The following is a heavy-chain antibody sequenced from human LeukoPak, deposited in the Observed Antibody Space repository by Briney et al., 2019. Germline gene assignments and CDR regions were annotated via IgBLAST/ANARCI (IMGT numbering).Heavy chain of an antibody. J-gene: IGHJ1*01. Sequence: PGGSLRLSCAVSGFTFGSYAMSWVRQTPGKGLLWVSAIGGTGGGTIYADSVKGRVTISRDNSKNTVYLQMNSLRVEDAAVYYCVKGRIATPGYAEKFLYWGQGTRIIVSS. V-gene: IGHV3-23*01. CDR1: GFTFGSYA. CDR2: IGGTGGGT. CDR3: VKGRIATPGYAEKFLY. D-gene: IGHD6-13*01.